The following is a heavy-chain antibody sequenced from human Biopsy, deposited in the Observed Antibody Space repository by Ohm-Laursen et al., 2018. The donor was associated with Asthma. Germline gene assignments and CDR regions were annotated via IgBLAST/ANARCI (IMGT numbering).Heavy chain of an antibody. V-gene: IGHV1-46*01. J-gene: IGHJ4*02. CDR1: GYPFIGYH. Sequence: SVKVSCKASGYPFIGYHIHWVRQAPGQGLEWMGIINPSGGSTSYAQKFQGRVTMTRDTSTSTVYMELSSPRSEDTAVYYCARAGALIVGATMGYWGQGTLVTVSS. CDR2: INPSGGST. CDR3: ARAGALIVGATMGY. D-gene: IGHD1-26*01.